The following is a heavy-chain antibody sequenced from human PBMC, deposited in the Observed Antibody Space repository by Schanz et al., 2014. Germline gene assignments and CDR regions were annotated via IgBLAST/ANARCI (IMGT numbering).Heavy chain of an antibody. CDR1: GFTFSTHA. CDR3: AKGRFGELSAFDI. D-gene: IGHD3-10*01. J-gene: IGHJ3*02. V-gene: IGHV3-23*01. Sequence: EMQLLESGGGLIQPGGSLRLSCAASGFTFSTHAMSWVRQARGKGLEWVSAMNESHSTIYYADSVRGRFTISSDSSKNTLYLQMSSLRADDTAVYYCAKGRFGELSAFDIWGQGTMVTVSS. CDR2: MNESHSTI.